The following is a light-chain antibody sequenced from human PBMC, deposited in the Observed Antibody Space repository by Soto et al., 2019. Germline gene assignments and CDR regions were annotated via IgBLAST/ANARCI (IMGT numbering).Light chain of an antibody. CDR2: AAS. V-gene: IGKV1-8*01. Sequence: AIRMTQSPSSLSASTGDRVTITCRASQGISSYLAWYQQKPGKAPKLLIYAASTLQSGVPSRFSGSGSGTDFTLAISCLHSEDFATYYCQQYYSYLLTFGGATKVEIK. CDR1: QGISSY. J-gene: IGKJ4*01. CDR3: QQYYSYLLT.